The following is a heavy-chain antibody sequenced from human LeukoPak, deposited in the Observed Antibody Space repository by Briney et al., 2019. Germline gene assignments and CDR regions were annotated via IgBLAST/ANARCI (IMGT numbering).Heavy chain of an antibody. CDR2: ISSSSSTI. CDR1: GFTFSSYS. J-gene: IGHJ4*02. Sequence: PGGSLRLSCAASGFTFSSYSLNWVRQAPGKGLEWVSYISSSSSTICYADSVKGRFTISRDNAKNSLYLQMNSLRAEDTAVYYCARDQFLYSSSPRFDYWGQGTLVTVSS. D-gene: IGHD6-6*01. CDR3: ARDQFLYSSSPRFDY. V-gene: IGHV3-48*01.